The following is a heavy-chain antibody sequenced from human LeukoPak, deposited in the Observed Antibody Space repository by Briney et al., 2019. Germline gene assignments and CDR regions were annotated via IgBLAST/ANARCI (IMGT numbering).Heavy chain of an antibody. V-gene: IGHV3-21*01. CDR3: ASGSGSYYYWFDP. CDR1: GFTFSSYA. CDR2: ISSSSSYI. J-gene: IGHJ5*02. Sequence: GGSLRLSCAASGFTFSSYAMSWVRQAPGKGLEWVSSISSSSSYIYYADSVKGRFTISRDNAKNSLYLQMNSLRAEDTAVYYCASGSGSYYYWFDPWGQGTLVTVSS. D-gene: IGHD3-10*01.